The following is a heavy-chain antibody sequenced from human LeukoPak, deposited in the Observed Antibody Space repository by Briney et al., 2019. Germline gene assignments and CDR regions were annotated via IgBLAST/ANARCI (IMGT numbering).Heavy chain of an antibody. CDR2: ISSSGDYI. V-gene: IGHV3-21*01. CDR3: VRDLVRGVHPVFYFNL. Sequence: GGSLRLSCAASGFPFSDYSMNWVRQAPGKGLEWVSSISSSGDYIYSADSVKGRFTISRDNAKNSLYLQMTNLSAEDAAVYFCVRDLVRGVHPVFYFNLWGRGTLVTVSS. J-gene: IGHJ2*01. CDR1: GFPFSDYS. D-gene: IGHD3-10*01.